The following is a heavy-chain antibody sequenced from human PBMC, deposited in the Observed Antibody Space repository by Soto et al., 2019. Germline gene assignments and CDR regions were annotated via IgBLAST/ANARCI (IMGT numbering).Heavy chain of an antibody. J-gene: IGHJ4*02. Sequence: QVHLQESGPGQVKPSETLSLICTVSGGSVNSDDYYWSWIRQPPGRGLEWFGHIYYTGSTKYNPSLKSRVTLSVDTSRNQFSLKLSSVTAADTALYYCAREFSNSPEAFDSWGQGSLVTVSS. CDR2: IYYTGST. CDR1: GGSVNSDDYY. CDR3: AREFSNSPEAFDS. V-gene: IGHV4-61*08. D-gene: IGHD6-6*01.